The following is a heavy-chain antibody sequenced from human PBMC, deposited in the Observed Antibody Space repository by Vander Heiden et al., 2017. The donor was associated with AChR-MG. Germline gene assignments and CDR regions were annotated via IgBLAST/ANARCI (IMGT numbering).Heavy chain of an antibody. CDR2: ISSSSSYI. V-gene: IGHV3-21*01. Sequence: EVQLVASGGGLVKPGGSLRLSCAASGFTFSSYSMNWVRQAPGKGLEWVSSISSSSSYIYYADSVKGRFTISRDNAKNSLYLQMNSLRAEDTAVYYCARDGRYNDNSPKRNGWFDPWGQGTLVTVSS. CDR1: GFTFSSYS. D-gene: IGHD3-9*01. J-gene: IGHJ5*02. CDR3: ARDGRYNDNSPKRNGWFDP.